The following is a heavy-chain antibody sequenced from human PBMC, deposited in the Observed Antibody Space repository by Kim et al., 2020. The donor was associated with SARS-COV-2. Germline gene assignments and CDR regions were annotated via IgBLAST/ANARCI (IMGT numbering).Heavy chain of an antibody. J-gene: IGHJ4*02. D-gene: IGHD2-15*01. V-gene: IGHV3-30*01. CDR3: ARETGYIVVVVAAKEYYFDY. Sequence: RFTISRDNSKNTLYLQMNSRRGEDTAVYYCARETGYIVVVVAAKEYYFDYWGQGSLVTVSS.